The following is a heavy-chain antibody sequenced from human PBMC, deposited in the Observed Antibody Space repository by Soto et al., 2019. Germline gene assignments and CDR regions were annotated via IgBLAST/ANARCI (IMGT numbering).Heavy chain of an antibody. V-gene: IGHV3-23*01. J-gene: IGHJ6*02. Sequence: GGYLRLSCAASGFTFSSYAMSWVRQAPGKGLEWVSAISGSGGSTYYADSVKGRFTISRDNSKNTLYLQMNSLRAEDTAVYYRAKAQPGGSQNYCYYGMDVWDQGTTVTVSS. CDR3: AKAQPGGSQNYCYYGMDV. CDR2: ISGSGGST. D-gene: IGHD3-16*01. CDR1: GFTFSSYA.